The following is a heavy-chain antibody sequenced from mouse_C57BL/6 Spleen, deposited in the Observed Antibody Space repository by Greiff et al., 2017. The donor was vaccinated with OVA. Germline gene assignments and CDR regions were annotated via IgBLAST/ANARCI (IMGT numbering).Heavy chain of an antibody. V-gene: IGHV5-17*01. D-gene: IGHD5-5*01. CDR1: GFTFSDYG. CDR3: ARWNYLYAMDY. Sequence: DVKLVESGGGLVKPGGSLKLSCAASGFTFSDYGMHWVRQAPEKGLEWVAYISSGSSTIYYADTVKGRFTISRDNAKNTLFLQMTSLRSEDTAMYYGARWNYLYAMDYWGQGTLVTVSS. CDR2: ISSGSSTI. J-gene: IGHJ4*01.